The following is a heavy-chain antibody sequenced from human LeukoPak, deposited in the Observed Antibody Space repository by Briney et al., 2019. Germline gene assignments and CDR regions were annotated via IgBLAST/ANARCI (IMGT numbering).Heavy chain of an antibody. CDR1: GGTFSSYA. J-gene: IGHJ4*02. Sequence: SVKVSCKASGGTFSSYAISWVRQAPGQGLEWMGGIIPIFGTANYAQKFQGRVTITADESTSTAYMELSSLRSEDTAVYYCARELRNDFWSGYFVYWGQGTLVTVSS. CDR2: IIPIFGTA. CDR3: ARELRNDFWSGYFVY. V-gene: IGHV1-69*01. D-gene: IGHD3-3*01.